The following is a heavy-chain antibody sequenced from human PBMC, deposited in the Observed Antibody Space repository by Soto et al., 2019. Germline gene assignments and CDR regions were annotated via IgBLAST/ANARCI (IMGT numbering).Heavy chain of an antibody. CDR2: ISYDGSKK. CDR1: GFTFSSYV. J-gene: IGHJ4*02. CDR3: AKDRVESGLGEIDY. V-gene: IGHV3-30*18. D-gene: IGHD3-16*01. Sequence: QVQLVESGGGVVQPGRSLRLSCAASGFTFSSYVMHWVRQAPGKGLEWVAIISYDGSKKYYADSVKGRFTISRDNSKNTLYLQMNSLRVEDTAIYYCAKDRVESGLGEIDYWGQGTLVTVSS.